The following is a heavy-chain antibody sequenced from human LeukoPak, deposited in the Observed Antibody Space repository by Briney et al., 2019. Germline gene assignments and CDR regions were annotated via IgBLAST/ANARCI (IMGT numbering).Heavy chain of an antibody. CDR1: GGSFSGYY. CDR3: ARWRGYCSSTSCPIRYFGL. V-gene: IGHV4-34*01. D-gene: IGHD2-2*01. Sequence: PSETLSLTCAVYGGSFSGYYWSWIRQPPGKGLEWIGEINHSGSTNYNPSLKSRVTISVDTSKNQFSLKLSSVTAADTAVYYCARWRGYCSSTSCPIRYFGLWGRGTLVTVSS. CDR2: INHSGST. J-gene: IGHJ2*01.